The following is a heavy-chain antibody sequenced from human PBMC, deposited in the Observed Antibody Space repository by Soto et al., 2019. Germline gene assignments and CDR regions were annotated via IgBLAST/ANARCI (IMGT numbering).Heavy chain of an antibody. Sequence: SVKVSCKASGGTFSSYAISWVRQAPGQGLEWMGGIIPIFGTANYAQKFQGRVTITADESTSTAYMELSSLRSEDTAVYYCARVGPTTVVTPGAFDIWGQGTMVTVSS. CDR2: IIPIFGTA. CDR3: ARVGPTTVVTPGAFDI. J-gene: IGHJ3*02. D-gene: IGHD4-17*01. CDR1: GGTFSSYA. V-gene: IGHV1-69*13.